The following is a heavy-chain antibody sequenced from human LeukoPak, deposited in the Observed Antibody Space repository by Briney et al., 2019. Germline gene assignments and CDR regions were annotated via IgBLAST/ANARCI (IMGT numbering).Heavy chain of an antibody. D-gene: IGHD3-10*01. CDR2: INHSGST. V-gene: IGHV4-34*01. Sequence: KSSETPSLTCAVYGGSFSGYYWSWIRQPPGKGLEWIGEINHSGSTNYNPSLKSRVTISVDTSKNQFSLKLSSVTAADTAVYYCARYTMVRGVSMDVWGKGTTVTISS. CDR1: GGSFSGYY. CDR3: ARYTMVRGVSMDV. J-gene: IGHJ6*04.